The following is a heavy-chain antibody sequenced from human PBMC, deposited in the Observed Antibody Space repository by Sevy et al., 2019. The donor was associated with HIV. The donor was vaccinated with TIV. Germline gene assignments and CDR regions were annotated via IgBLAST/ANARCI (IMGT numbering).Heavy chain of an antibody. V-gene: IGHV3-30-3*01. D-gene: IGHD2-8*01. CDR1: GFTFSRYA. Sequence: GGSLRLSCAVAGFTFSRYAMHWVRQAPGKGLEWVAVMSYDGGNKYYADSVKGRFTISRDNSKNTLFLHMNSLRAEDTAVYYCARIGMGQTYGTPPRYWGQGTLVTVSS. CDR2: MSYDGGNK. J-gene: IGHJ4*02. CDR3: ARIGMGQTYGTPPRY.